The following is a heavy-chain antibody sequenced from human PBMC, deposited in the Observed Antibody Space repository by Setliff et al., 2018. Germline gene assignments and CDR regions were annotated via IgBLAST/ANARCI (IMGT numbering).Heavy chain of an antibody. CDR1: GGSISSGTYY. J-gene: IGHJ6*03. V-gene: IGHV4-61*02. D-gene: IGHD3-10*01. CDR3: ARDNRARHYMDV. Sequence: SETLSLTCTVSGGSISSGTYYWSWIRQPAGKGLEWIGRIYTSGSTNYNPSLKSRVTMSLDTSKNQFSLKLTSVTAADTALYYCARDNRARHYMDVWGKGTTVTVSS. CDR2: IYTSGST.